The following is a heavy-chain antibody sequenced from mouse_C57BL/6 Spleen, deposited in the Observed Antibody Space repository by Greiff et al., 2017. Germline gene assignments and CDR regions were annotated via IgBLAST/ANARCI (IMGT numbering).Heavy chain of an antibody. V-gene: IGHV1-66*01. D-gene: IGHD1-1*01. CDR2: IYPGSGNT. CDR3: ARWHYGSPFDY. Sequence: QVQLQQSGPELVKPGASVKISCKASGYRFTRYYLHWVKQRPGQGLEWIGWIYPGSGNTKYNEKFKGKATLTADTSSSTAYMQLSSLTSEDSAVYYCARWHYGSPFDYWGQGTTLTVSS. J-gene: IGHJ2*01. CDR1: GYRFTRYY.